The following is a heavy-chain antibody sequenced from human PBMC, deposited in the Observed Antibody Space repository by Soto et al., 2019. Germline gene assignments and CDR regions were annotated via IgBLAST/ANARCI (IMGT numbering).Heavy chain of an antibody. CDR1: GYTFTSYA. Sequence: GASVKVSCKASGYTFTSYAMHWVRQAPGQRLEWMGWINAGNGNTKYSQKFQGRVTITRDTSASTAYMELSSLRSEDTAVYYCARLNYYGSGSYSPPRSWFDPWGQGTLVTVSS. CDR3: ARLNYYGSGSYSPPRSWFDP. CDR2: INAGNGNT. J-gene: IGHJ5*02. V-gene: IGHV1-3*01. D-gene: IGHD3-10*01.